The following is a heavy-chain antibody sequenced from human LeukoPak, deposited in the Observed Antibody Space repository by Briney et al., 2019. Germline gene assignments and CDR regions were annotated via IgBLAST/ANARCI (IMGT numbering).Heavy chain of an antibody. D-gene: IGHD3-22*01. V-gene: IGHV4-59*01. CDR1: GGSISSYY. CDR2: IYYSGST. Sequence: SETLSLTCTVSGGSISSYYWSWIRQPPGKGLEWIGYIYYSGSTNYNPSLKSRVTISVDTSKNQFSLKLSTVTAADTAVYYCARGGYYYDSSGYHYYFDYWGQGTLVTVSS. J-gene: IGHJ4*02. CDR3: ARGGYYYDSSGYHYYFDY.